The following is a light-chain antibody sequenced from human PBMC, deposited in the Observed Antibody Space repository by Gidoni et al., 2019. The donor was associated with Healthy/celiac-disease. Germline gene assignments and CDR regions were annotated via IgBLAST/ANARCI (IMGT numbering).Light chain of an antibody. CDR3: QQYNNWHPLT. Sequence: EIVLTPSPDTLSVSPGERATLSCRASQSGSSNLSWYQQKPGQAPRLLIYGASTRANGIPARFSGSGSGREFTLTISSLQSEDLEVYYCQQYNNWHPLTFGGGTKVEIK. CDR1: QSGSSN. J-gene: IGKJ4*01. CDR2: GAS. V-gene: IGKV3-15*01.